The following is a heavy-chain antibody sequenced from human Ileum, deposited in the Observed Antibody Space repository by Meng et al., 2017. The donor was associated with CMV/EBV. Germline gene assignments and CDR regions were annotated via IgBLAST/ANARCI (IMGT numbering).Heavy chain of an antibody. D-gene: IGHD3-10*01. CDR1: GFIFSDHH. CDR3: GRDSMKGGGFDC. Sequence: GESLKISCAASGFIFSDHHMDWFRQAPGKGLEWVGRIRNKANSYTTQYAASVQGRFIISRDDSKNSLYLQMNSLKTEDAAVYYCGRDSMKGGGFDCWGQGTQVTGYS. CDR2: IRNKANSYTT. J-gene: IGHJ4*02. V-gene: IGHV3-72*01.